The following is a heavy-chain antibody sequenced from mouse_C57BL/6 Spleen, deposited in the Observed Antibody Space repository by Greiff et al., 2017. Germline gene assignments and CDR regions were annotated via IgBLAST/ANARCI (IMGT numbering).Heavy chain of an antibody. D-gene: IGHD1-1*01. Sequence: QVQLQQSGAELVRPGTSVKVSCKASGYAFTNYLIEWVKQRPGQGLEWIGVLNPGSGGTNYNEQFKGKATLTADKSSSTAYMQLSSLTSEDSAVYFCARQGSKDYYAMDYWGQGTSVTVSS. CDR2: LNPGSGGT. V-gene: IGHV1-54*01. J-gene: IGHJ4*01. CDR1: GYAFTNYL. CDR3: ARQGSKDYYAMDY.